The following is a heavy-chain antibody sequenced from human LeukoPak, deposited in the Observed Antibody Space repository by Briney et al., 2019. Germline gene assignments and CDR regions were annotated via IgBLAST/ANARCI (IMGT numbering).Heavy chain of an antibody. CDR2: ISSSSSYT. D-gene: IGHD3-10*01. Sequence: EGSLRLSCAASGFTLSDYYMSWIRQAPGKGLEWVSYISSSSSYTNYAGSVKGRFTISRDNAKNSLYLQMNSLRAEDTAVYYCAQARGSGSYPFGYWGQGTLVTVSS. J-gene: IGHJ4*02. CDR1: GFTLSDYY. CDR3: AQARGSGSYPFGY. V-gene: IGHV3-11*06.